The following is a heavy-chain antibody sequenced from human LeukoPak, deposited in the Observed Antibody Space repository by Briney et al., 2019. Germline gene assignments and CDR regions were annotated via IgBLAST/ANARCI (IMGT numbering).Heavy chain of an antibody. D-gene: IGHD6-19*01. CDR2: INPSGGST. CDR1: GYTFTSYY. Sequence: ASVTVSCKASGYTFTSYYMHWVRQAPGQGLEWMGIINPSGGSTSYAQKFQGRVTMTRDTSTSTVYMELSSLRSEDTAVYYCARKSSGWKQFDYWGQGTLVTVSS. CDR3: ARKSSGWKQFDY. V-gene: IGHV1-46*01. J-gene: IGHJ4*02.